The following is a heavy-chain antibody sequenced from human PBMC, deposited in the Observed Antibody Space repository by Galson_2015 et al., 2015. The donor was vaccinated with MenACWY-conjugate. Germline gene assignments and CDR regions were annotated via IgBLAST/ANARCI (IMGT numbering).Heavy chain of an antibody. CDR2: IKEDGSET. J-gene: IGHJ4*02. CDR3: VQLITLDF. CDR1: GFTFSHYW. Sequence: SLRLSCAASGFTFSHYWMNWVRQVPGKGLERVASIKEDGSETYYVDSVRGRFTISRDNAQDSLYLQMNSLRADDTAVYYCVQLITLDFWGQGTLVTVSS. V-gene: IGHV3-7*03. D-gene: IGHD3-16*01.